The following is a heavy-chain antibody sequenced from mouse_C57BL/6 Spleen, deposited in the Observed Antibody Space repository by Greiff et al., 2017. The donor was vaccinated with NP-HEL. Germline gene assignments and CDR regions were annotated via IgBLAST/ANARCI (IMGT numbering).Heavy chain of an antibody. Sequence: EVKLVESGGGLVKPGGSLKLSCAASGFTFSSYAMSWVRQTPEKRLEWVATISDGGSYTYYPDNVKGRFTISRDNAKNNLYLQMSHLKSEDTAMYYCARDKAYYSNYGFAYWGQGTLVTVSA. D-gene: IGHD2-5*01. V-gene: IGHV5-4*01. J-gene: IGHJ3*01. CDR3: ARDKAYYSNYGFAY. CDR2: ISDGGSYT. CDR1: GFTFSSYA.